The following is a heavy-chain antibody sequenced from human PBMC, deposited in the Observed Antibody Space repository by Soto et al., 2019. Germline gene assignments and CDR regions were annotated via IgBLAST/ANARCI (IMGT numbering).Heavy chain of an antibody. J-gene: IGHJ4*02. Sequence: QVQLVESGGGVVQPGRSLRLSCAASGFTFSSYGMHWVRQAPGKGLEWVAVISYDGSNKYYADSVKGRFTISRDNSKKPLYLQMNSLRAEDTAVYYCAKDHWGLCGGECYPIYWGQGTLVTVSS. CDR1: GFTFSSYG. CDR3: AKDHWGLCGGECYPIY. D-gene: IGHD2-21*01. V-gene: IGHV3-30*18. CDR2: ISYDGSNK.